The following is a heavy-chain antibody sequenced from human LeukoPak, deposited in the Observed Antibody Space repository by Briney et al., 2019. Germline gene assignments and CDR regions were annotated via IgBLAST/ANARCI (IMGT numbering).Heavy chain of an antibody. J-gene: IGHJ6*02. CDR1: GFTFSDYY. CDR3: AREGYDPYYYYGMDV. V-gene: IGHV3-11*01. D-gene: IGHD3-16*01. CDR2: ISSSGSTI. Sequence: PGGSLRLSCAASGFTFSDYYMSWIRKAPGKGLEWVSYISSSGSTIYYADSVKGRFTISRDNAKNSLYLQMNSLRAEDTAVYYCAREGYDPYYYYGMDVWGQGTTVTVSS.